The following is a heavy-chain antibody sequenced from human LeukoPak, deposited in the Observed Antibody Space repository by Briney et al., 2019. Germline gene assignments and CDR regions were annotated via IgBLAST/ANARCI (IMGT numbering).Heavy chain of an antibody. CDR2: IIGSGGGT. V-gene: IGHV3-23*01. J-gene: IGHJ4*02. Sequence: GGYLRLYCAVSGISLSNYGMSWVRQAPGKGLEWVAGIIGSGGGTNYAGVVKGRFNIYRNNPKNTLYLQMNRLRADDTAVYFCAKRGVVIRVILVGFHKEAYYFDSWGQGALVTVSS. CDR1: GISLSNYG. CDR3: AKRGVVIRVILVGFHKEAYYFDS. D-gene: IGHD3-22*01.